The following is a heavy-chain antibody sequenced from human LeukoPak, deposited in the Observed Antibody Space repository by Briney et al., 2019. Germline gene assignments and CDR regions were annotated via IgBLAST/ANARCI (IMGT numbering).Heavy chain of an antibody. CDR1: GDTSMSYG. V-gene: IGHV1-18*01. Sequence: ASVKVSCKASGDTSMSYGISCVRQAPGQGLEWMGWISVYNGNTEYAQKIQGRVTMTTDISTNTAYMELRSLRSDDTAVYYCVRDQYLNVMTGFDEWGQGTLVTVSS. D-gene: IGHD3-9*01. CDR3: VRDQYLNVMTGFDE. CDR2: ISVYNGNT. J-gene: IGHJ4*02.